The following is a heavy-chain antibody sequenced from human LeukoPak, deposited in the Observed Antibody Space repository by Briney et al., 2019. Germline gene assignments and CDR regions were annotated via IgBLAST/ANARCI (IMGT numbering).Heavy chain of an antibody. CDR2: IYHSGST. D-gene: IGHD1-26*01. CDR3: ARGITIVGAKGSFDI. J-gene: IGHJ3*02. V-gene: IGHV4-59*08. CDR1: GGSINSYY. Sequence: SETLSLTCTVSGGSINSYYWGWIRQPPGKGLEWIGYIYHSGSTNYNPSLKSRVTISVDTSKNQFSLKLTSVTAADTAIDYCARGITIVGAKGSFDIWGQGTMVTVSS.